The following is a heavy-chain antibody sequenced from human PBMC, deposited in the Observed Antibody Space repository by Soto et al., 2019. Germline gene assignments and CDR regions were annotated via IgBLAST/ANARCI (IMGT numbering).Heavy chain of an antibody. J-gene: IGHJ4*02. D-gene: IGHD2-21*01. CDR2: MNGGGVST. V-gene: IGHV3-23*01. CDR1: GFTFGSYS. CDR3: AKKSQIAVPRYYFDL. Sequence: GGSLRLSCAASGFTFGSYSISWVRQAPGKGLEWVSSMNGGGVSTYYAESVQGRFTISRDNSKNTLYLQMNSLRVEDTAVYYCAKKSQIAVPRYYFDLCGQGTLVTVSS.